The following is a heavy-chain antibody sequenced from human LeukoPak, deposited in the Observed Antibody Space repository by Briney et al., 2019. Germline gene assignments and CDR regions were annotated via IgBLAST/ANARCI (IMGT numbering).Heavy chain of an antibody. CDR2: ISGRGGGT. V-gene: IGHV3-23*01. Sequence: GGSPRLSCAASGFTFSSYALNWVRQAPGKGLEWVSGISGRGGGTYYADSVKGRFTISRDNSKKTMYLQMNFLRVEDTAEYYCATAEDGWGQGTLVTVSS. J-gene: IGHJ4*02. CDR1: GFTFSSYA. CDR3: ATAEDG.